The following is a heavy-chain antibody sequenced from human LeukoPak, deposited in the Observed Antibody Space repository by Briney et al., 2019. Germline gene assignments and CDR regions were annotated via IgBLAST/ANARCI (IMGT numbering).Heavy chain of an antibody. J-gene: IGHJ4*02. CDR2: ISYDGSNK. V-gene: IGHV3-30*04. D-gene: IGHD3-10*01. Sequence: GESLRLSCAASGFTFSSYAMHWVRQAPGKGLEWVAVISYDGSNKYYADSVKGRFTISRDNSKNTLYLQMNSLRAEDTAVYYCAAPMVRGVILDYWGQGTLVTVSS. CDR3: AAPMVRGVILDY. CDR1: GFTFSSYA.